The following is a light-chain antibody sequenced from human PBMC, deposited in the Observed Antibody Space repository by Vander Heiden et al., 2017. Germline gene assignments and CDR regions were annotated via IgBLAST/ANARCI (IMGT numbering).Light chain of an antibody. CDR1: QSIRSY. CDR3: QQSHSTPWT. V-gene: IGKV1-39*01. J-gene: IGKJ1*01. CDR2: ATS. Sequence: DIQITQSPSSLSASVGDRVTITCRASQSIRSYLNWYQQKPGKAPKFLIYATSSLQSGVPSRFSGSGSGTDFTLSISSLQPEDFATYYCQQSHSTPWTFGQGTKVEIK.